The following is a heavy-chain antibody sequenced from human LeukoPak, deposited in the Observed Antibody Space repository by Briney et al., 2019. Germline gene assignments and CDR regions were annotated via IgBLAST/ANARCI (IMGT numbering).Heavy chain of an antibody. J-gene: IGHJ4*02. V-gene: IGHV3-30*18. Sequence: GGSLRLSCAASGFTFSSYGMHWVRQAPGKGLEWVAVISYDGSNKYYADSVKGRFTISRDNSKNTLYLQMNSLRAEDTAVYYCAKDQAPRAVAAPADYWGQGTLVTVSS. CDR1: GFTFSSYG. CDR2: ISYDGSNK. D-gene: IGHD6-19*01. CDR3: AKDQAPRAVAAPADY.